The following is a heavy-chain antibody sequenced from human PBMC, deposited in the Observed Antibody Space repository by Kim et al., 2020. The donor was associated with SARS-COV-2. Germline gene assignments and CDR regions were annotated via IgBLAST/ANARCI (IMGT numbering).Heavy chain of an antibody. CDR3: ARALAAAHPPLYGMDV. V-gene: IGHV3-11*05. CDR2: ISSSSSYT. J-gene: IGHJ6*02. CDR1: GFTFSDYY. D-gene: IGHD6-13*01. Sequence: GGSLRLSCAASGFTFSDYYMSWIRQAPGKGLEWVSYISSSSSYTNYADSVKGRFTISRDNAKNSLYLQMNSLRAEDTAVYYCARALAAAHPPLYGMDVWGQGTTVTVSS.